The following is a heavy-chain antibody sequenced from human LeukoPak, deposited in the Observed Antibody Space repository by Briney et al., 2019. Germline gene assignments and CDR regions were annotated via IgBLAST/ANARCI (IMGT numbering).Heavy chain of an antibody. D-gene: IGHD2-15*01. CDR1: GGTFSSYA. J-gene: IGHJ4*02. CDR2: IIPIFGTA. CDR3: ARGTYCSGGSCYLDFDY. V-gene: IGHV1-69*05. Sequence: GASVKVSCKASGGTFSSYAISWVRQAPGQGLEWMGGIIPIFGTANYAQKFQGRVTITTDESTSTAYMELSSLRSEDTAVYYCARGTYCSGGSCYLDFDYWGQGTLVTVSS.